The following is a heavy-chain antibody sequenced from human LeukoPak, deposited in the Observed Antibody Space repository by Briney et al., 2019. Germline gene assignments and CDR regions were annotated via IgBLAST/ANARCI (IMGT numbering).Heavy chain of an antibody. J-gene: IGHJ5*02. Sequence: SETLSLTCTVSGVSISSYYWSWLRQPPGKGLEWIGYIYTSGSTNYNPSLKSRVTISVDTSKNQFSLKLSSVTAADTAVYYCARHIPGYNWFDPWGQGTLVTVSS. D-gene: IGHD2-21*01. CDR2: IYTSGST. CDR1: GVSISSYY. V-gene: IGHV4-4*09. CDR3: ARHIPGYNWFDP.